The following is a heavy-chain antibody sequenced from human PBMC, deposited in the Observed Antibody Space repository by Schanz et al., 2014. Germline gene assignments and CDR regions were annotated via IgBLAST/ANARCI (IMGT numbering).Heavy chain of an antibody. CDR3: ARVRRRIATPSTPSFRNYYYYAMDV. Sequence: QVQLVESGGGVVQFGRSLRLSCVASGFTFSSYGMHWVRQAPGKGLEWVAVIWYDENNKYYADSVKGRFTISRDNSKNTLYLQMNSLRAEDTSVYFCARVRRRIATPSTPSFRNYYYYAMDVWSQGTTVTVSS. J-gene: IGHJ6*02. D-gene: IGHD6-13*01. V-gene: IGHV3-33*01. CDR2: IWYDENNK. CDR1: GFTFSSYG.